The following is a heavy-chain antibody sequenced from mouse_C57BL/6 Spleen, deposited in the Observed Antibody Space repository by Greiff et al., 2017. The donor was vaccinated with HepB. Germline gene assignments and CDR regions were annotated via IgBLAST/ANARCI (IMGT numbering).Heavy chain of an antibody. J-gene: IGHJ1*03. CDR3: ARDRDYYYGSSLWYFDV. CDR1: GFTFSDYY. V-gene: IGHV5-16*01. CDR2: INYDGSST. Sequence: EVQLVESEGGLVQPGSSMKLSCTASGFTFSDYYMAWVRQVPEKGLEWVANINYDGSSTYYLDSLKSRFIISRDNAKNILYLQMSSLKSEDTATYYFARDRDYYYGSSLWYFDVWGTGTTVTVSS. D-gene: IGHD1-1*01.